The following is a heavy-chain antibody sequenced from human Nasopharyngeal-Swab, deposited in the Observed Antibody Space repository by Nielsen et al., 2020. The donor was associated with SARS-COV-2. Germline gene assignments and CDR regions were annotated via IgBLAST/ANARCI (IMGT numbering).Heavy chain of an antibody. V-gene: IGHV3-15*01. D-gene: IGHD5-18*01. Sequence: GESLKISCAASGLTFSKACMNWVRQAPGRGLEWVGRIKSRSDGGTTYYAAPVKGRFTISRDDSENTVYLQMNSLQTDDTAVYYCSTGGYTSGLDYWGQGTLGTVSS. CDR1: GLTFSKAC. CDR3: STGGYTSGLDY. CDR2: IKSRSDGGTT. J-gene: IGHJ4*02.